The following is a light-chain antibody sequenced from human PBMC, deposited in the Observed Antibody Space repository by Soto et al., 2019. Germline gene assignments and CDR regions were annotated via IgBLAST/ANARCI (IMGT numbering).Light chain of an antibody. CDR1: QAIDNY. J-gene: IGKJ1*01. Sequence: DLQMTQSPSSLSASVGDRVTVTCRASQAIDNYFAWYQQKPGKVPKLLIYAASTLHLGVPSRFSGSVSGTDFTLTISSLQPEDVATYYCQRYISGPLTFGQGTKVEIK. V-gene: IGKV1-27*01. CDR2: AAS. CDR3: QRYISGPLT.